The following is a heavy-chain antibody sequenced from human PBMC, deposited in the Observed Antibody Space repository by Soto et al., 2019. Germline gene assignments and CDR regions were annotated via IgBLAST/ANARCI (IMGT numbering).Heavy chain of an antibody. D-gene: IGHD2-21*01. CDR2: INTANGNT. CDR3: ARHGLFA. J-gene: IGHJ5*02. V-gene: IGHV1-3*04. Sequence: HWLRQAKGQSLEWMGWINTANGNTKSSETFQGRVTITRDTSASTAYMELSSLRAEDTAVYYCARHGLFAWGQGTLVTVSS.